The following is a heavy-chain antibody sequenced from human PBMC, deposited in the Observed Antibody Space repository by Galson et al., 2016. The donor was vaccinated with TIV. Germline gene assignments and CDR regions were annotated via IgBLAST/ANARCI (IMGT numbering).Heavy chain of an antibody. CDR2: IIPIIGMT. CDR1: GSIFSSYT. V-gene: IGHV1-69*02. Sequence: SVKVSCKASGSIFSSYTIFWVRQAPGQGLEWMGRIIPIIGMTNYAQKFQGRATITADTSTNTAYMELGSLRSEDTAIYYCARAGVGAARDGGDYWGQGTLVTVSS. J-gene: IGHJ4*02. CDR3: ARAGVGAARDGGDY. D-gene: IGHD6-6*01.